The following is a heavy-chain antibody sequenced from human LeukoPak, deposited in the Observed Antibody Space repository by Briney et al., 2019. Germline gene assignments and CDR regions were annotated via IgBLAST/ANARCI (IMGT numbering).Heavy chain of an antibody. D-gene: IGHD2-15*01. Sequence: SETLSLTCTVSGGSISSSRYSWGWIRQPPGKGLEWIGSIYYSGSTYYNPSLKSRVTISVDTSKNQFSLKLSSVTAADTAVYYCARQGGYCSGGSCYSVFDYWGQGTLVTVSS. CDR1: GGSISSSRYS. J-gene: IGHJ4*02. CDR3: ARQGGYCSGGSCYSVFDY. CDR2: IYYSGST. V-gene: IGHV4-39*01.